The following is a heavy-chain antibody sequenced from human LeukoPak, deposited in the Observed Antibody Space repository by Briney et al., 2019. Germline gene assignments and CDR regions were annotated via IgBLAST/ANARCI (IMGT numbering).Heavy chain of an antibody. Sequence: GGSLRLSCAASGFTFSSYSMNWVRQAPGKGLEWVSSISSSSSYIYYADSVKGRFTISRDNAENSLYLQMNSLRADDTAVYYCARDKIVGPTTLDYWGQGTLVTVSS. J-gene: IGHJ4*02. CDR1: GFTFSSYS. CDR3: ARDKIVGPTTLDY. V-gene: IGHV3-21*01. CDR2: ISSSSSYI. D-gene: IGHD1-26*01.